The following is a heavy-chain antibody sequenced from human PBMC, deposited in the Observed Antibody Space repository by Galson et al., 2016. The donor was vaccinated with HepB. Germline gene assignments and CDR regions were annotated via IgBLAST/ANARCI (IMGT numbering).Heavy chain of an antibody. V-gene: IGHV1-18*01. CDR1: GYTFSNFG. CDR2: ISSNNGDA. Sequence: SVKVPCKASGYTFSNFGISWVRQAPGQGLEWMGWISSNNGDANYARNFQGRVTMTTDTSTATAYLEVTSLKSDDTAVYFCARGRIAVAGSEAYWGQGTLVTVSP. J-gene: IGHJ4*02. D-gene: IGHD6-19*01. CDR3: ARGRIAVAGSEAY.